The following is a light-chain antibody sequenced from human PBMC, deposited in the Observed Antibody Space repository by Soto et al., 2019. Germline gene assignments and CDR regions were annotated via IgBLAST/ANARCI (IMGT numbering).Light chain of an antibody. Sequence: EIVMTQSPATLSVSPGERAALSCRASQSVSSNFAWYQQKPGQAPRLLIYGASTRATGIPASFSGSGSWTEFTLTISSLQSEDFAVYYCQQYNNWPYTFGQGTKLEIK. CDR1: QSVSSN. V-gene: IGKV3-15*01. CDR2: GAS. J-gene: IGKJ2*01. CDR3: QQYNNWPYT.